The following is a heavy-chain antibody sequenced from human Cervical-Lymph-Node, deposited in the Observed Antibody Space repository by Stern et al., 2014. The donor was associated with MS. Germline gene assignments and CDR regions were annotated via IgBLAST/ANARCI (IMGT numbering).Heavy chain of an antibody. J-gene: IGHJ4*02. V-gene: IGHV1-46*01. CDR1: GYTFPSYY. D-gene: IGHD6-13*01. CDR2: INPSGGST. Sequence: QVQLVQPGAEVKKPGASGKVSCKASGYTFPSYYMHWVLQAPGQGLEWMGIINPSGGSTSYAQKFQGRVTMTRDTSTSTVYMELSSLRSEDTAVYYCARGDAGTLWYYWGQGTLVTVSS. CDR3: ARGDAGTLWYY.